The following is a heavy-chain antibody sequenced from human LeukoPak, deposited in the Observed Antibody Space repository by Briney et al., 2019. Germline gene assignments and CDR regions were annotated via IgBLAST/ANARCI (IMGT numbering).Heavy chain of an antibody. CDR3: AKDTSHPGIDSSGYNFDY. CDR1: GFSFDDYA. CDR2: ISWDSGTT. V-gene: IGHV3-9*01. Sequence: GGSLRLSCAASGFSFDDYAMHWVRQAPGKGLEWVSAISWDSGTTGYADSVKGRFTISRDNAKNSLYLQMNSLRAEDTALYYCAKDTSHPGIDSSGYNFDYWGQGTLVTVSS. D-gene: IGHD3-22*01. J-gene: IGHJ4*02.